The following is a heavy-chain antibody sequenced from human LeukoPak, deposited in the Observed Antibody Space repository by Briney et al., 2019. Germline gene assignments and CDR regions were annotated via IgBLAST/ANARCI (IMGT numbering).Heavy chain of an antibody. CDR1: GFIFSTYE. CDR2: ISPGSTI. J-gene: IGHJ5*02. V-gene: IGHV3-48*03. CDR3: ARDQHYYDSSGNPA. Sequence: PGGSLRLSCAASGFIFSTYETNWVRQAPGKGLEWVSYISPGSTIYYADSVKGRFTISRDNAKNSMYLQMNSLRGEDTAIYYCARDQHYYDSSGNPAWGQGVLVTVSS. D-gene: IGHD3-22*01.